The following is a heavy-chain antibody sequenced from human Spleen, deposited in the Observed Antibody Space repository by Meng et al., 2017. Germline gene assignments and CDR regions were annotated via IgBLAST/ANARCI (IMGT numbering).Heavy chain of an antibody. CDR3: GRSNDIHCFDP. Sequence: QVQLVQSGAELKKPGASLKVSCKASGYTFTAYIIHWVRQAPGQRLEWLGWIYAGSGNTKYSEKFQGRVTITRDTSASTAYMELSSLRSEDTAVYYCGRSNDIHCFDPWGQGTLVTVSS. CDR1: GYTFTAYI. J-gene: IGHJ5*02. D-gene: IGHD2-8*01. CDR2: IYAGSGNT. V-gene: IGHV1-3*01.